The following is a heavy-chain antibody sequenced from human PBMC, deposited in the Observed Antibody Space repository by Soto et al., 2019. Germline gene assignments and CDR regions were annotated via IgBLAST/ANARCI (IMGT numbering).Heavy chain of an antibody. J-gene: IGHJ6*02. CDR2: ISYEGSSK. D-gene: IGHD6-13*01. Sequence: QVQLVESGGGVVQPGRSLRLSCAASGFTFRTSCMHWVRQAPGKGLEWVGFISYEGSSKYYADSVKGRFTIARDNSKNTLYLQMSSLRGEDTAVYYCAKEIAVAGDPFYYFGLDVWGQGNTVTVSS. V-gene: IGHV3-30*18. CDR3: AKEIAVAGDPFYYFGLDV. CDR1: GFTFRTSC.